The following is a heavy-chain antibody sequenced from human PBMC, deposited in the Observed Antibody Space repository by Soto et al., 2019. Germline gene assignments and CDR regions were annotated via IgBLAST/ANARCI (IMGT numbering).Heavy chain of an antibody. Sequence: SETLSLTCTVSGGSISSSSYYWGWIRQPPGKGLEWIGSIYYSGSTYYNPSLKSRVTISVDTSKNQFSLKLSSVTAADTAVYYCASLRFLEWVDYWGQGTLVTVSS. CDR2: IYYSGST. CDR3: ASLRFLEWVDY. V-gene: IGHV4-39*01. D-gene: IGHD3-3*01. J-gene: IGHJ4*02. CDR1: GGSISSSSYY.